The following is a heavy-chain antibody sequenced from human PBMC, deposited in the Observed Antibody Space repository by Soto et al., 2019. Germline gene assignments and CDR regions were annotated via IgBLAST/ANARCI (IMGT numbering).Heavy chain of an antibody. CDR2: ISYDGTNE. CDR1: GFTFSTSA. CDR3: VASVFSFDY. D-gene: IGHD2-8*01. Sequence: HVQLVESGGVVQPGRSLRLSCAASGFTFSTSAMHWVRQAPGKGLEWVAVISYDGTNEHYEDSVKGRFTVSRDNSRNTLSLQMNSLRPEDTAMYYCVASVFSFDYWGQGSLVTVSS. J-gene: IGHJ4*02. V-gene: IGHV3-30*01.